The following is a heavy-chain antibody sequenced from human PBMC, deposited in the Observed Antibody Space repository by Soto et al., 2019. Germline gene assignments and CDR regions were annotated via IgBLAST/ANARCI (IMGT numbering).Heavy chain of an antibody. Sequence: VQLLESGGGLVQPGGSLGLSCAASGFTFSSYAMHWVRQAPGKGLEWVAVISYDGSNKYYADSVKGRFTISRDNSKNTLYLQMNSLRAEDTAVYYCARDAYSSSLDYWGQGTLVTVSS. CDR3: ARDAYSSSLDY. CDR2: ISYDGSNK. CDR1: GFTFSSYA. V-gene: IGHV3-30-3*01. J-gene: IGHJ4*02. D-gene: IGHD6-6*01.